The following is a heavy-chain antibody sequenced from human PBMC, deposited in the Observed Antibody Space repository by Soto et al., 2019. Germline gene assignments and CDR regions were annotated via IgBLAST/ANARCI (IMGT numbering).Heavy chain of an antibody. D-gene: IGHD6-6*01. CDR3: ARDRPAGRFGIAARNWFDP. Sequence: QVQLVQSGAEVKKPGASVKVSCKASGYTFTSYAMHWVRQAPGQRLEWMGWINAGNGNTKYSQKFQGRVTITRDTSASTAYMELSSLRSEDTAVYYCARDRPAGRFGIAARNWFDPWRQGTLVTVSS. CDR1: GYTFTSYA. CDR2: INAGNGNT. J-gene: IGHJ5*02. V-gene: IGHV1-3*01.